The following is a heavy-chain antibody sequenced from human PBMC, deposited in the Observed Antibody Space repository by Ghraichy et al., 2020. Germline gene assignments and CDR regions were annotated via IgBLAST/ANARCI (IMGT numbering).Heavy chain of an antibody. CDR3: AKYDFWSMDHYYYGMDV. D-gene: IGHD3-3*01. CDR1: GFTFSSYA. Sequence: ETLSLTCAASGFTFSSYAMSWVRQAPGKGLEWVSAISGSGGSTYYADSVKGRFTISRDNSKNTLYLQMNSLRAEDTAVYYCAKYDFWSMDHYYYGMDVWGQGTTVTVSS. CDR2: ISGSGGST. V-gene: IGHV3-23*01. J-gene: IGHJ6*02.